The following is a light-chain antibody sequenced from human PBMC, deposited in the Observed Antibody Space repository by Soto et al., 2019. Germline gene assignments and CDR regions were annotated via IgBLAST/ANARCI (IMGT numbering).Light chain of an antibody. J-gene: IGKJ4*01. CDR3: LQDYNYPLT. CDR2: AAS. Sequence: AIQMTQSPSSLSASVGDRVTITCRASQGIRHYLGWYQQKPGKAPKLLIYAASSLQSGVPSRFSGSGSGTDFTLTISSLQPEDFATYYCLQDYNYPLTFGGGTKVDI. V-gene: IGKV1-6*01. CDR1: QGIRHY.